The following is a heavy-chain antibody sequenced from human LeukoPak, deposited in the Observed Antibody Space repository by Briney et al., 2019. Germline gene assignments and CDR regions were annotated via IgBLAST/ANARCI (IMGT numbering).Heavy chain of an antibody. CDR1: GFTFSSYG. D-gene: IGHD3-10*01. Sequence: QTGGSLRFSCAASGFTFSSYGMHWVRQAPGKGLEWVAVIWYDGSNKYYADSVKGGFTISRDNSKNTLYLQMNSLRAEDTAVYYCARDVTMVRGGMVGPWGQGTLVTVSS. CDR2: IWYDGSNK. J-gene: IGHJ5*02. V-gene: IGHV3-33*01. CDR3: ARDVTMVRGGMVGP.